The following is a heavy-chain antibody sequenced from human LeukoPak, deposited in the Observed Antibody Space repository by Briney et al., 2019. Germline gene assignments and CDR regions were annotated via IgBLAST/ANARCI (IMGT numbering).Heavy chain of an antibody. CDR1: GFTFSNYW. D-gene: IGHD2-2*02. CDR2: IKQYGSEK. V-gene: IGHV3-7*01. Sequence: GGSLRLSCAASGFTFSNYWMSWVRQAPGKGLERVANIKQYGSEKYYADSVRGRFTISRDNAKNSLYLQMNSLRAEDTAVYYCASAIPADYFDFWGQGTLVTVSS. CDR3: ASAIPADYFDF. J-gene: IGHJ4*02.